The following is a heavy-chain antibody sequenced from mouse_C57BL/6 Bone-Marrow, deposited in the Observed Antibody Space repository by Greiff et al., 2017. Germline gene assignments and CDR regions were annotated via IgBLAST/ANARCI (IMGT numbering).Heavy chain of an antibody. CDR1: GYTFTDYY. CDR2: INPNNGGT. CDR3: ARPYGSSYG. V-gene: IGHV1-26*01. Sequence: EVQLQQSGPELVKPGASVKISCKASGYTFTDYYMNWVKQSHGKSLEWIGDINPNNGGTSYNQKFKGKATLTVDKSSSTAYMELRSLTSEDSAVYYCARPYGSSYGWGQGTSVTVSS. D-gene: IGHD1-1*01. J-gene: IGHJ4*01.